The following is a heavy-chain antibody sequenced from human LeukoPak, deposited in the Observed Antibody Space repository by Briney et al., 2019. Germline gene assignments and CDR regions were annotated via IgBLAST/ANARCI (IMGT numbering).Heavy chain of an antibody. Sequence: SETLSLTCTVSGGSISSHYWTWIRQSPVKGLDWIGVISNSGSTSYNPSLKSRVTISIDTSKNQFSLKLSSVTAADTAVYYCGRDALVGYFSYYYMDGWGKGTTVTVSS. D-gene: IGHD2-15*01. CDR2: ISNSGST. J-gene: IGHJ6*03. CDR1: GGSISSHY. V-gene: IGHV4-59*11. CDR3: GRDALVGYFSYYYMDG.